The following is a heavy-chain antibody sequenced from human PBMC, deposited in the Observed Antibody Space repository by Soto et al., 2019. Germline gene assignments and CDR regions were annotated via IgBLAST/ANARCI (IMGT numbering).Heavy chain of an antibody. D-gene: IGHD5-12*01. CDR3: ARDSPIGSTFSGYDAIDY. Sequence: QVQVVQSGAEVKKPGSSVKVSCKASGGPFSNDIITWVRQAPGQGLEWMGRIIPLLNIANYAQKFQGRVTITADRSTGTAYMELNSLRSEDTAVYYCARDSPIGSTFSGYDAIDYWGQGTLVTVSS. CDR2: IIPLLNIA. CDR1: GGPFSNDI. V-gene: IGHV1-69*08. J-gene: IGHJ4*02.